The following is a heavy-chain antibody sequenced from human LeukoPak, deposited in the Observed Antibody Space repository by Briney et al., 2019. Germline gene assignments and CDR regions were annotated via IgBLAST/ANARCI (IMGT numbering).Heavy chain of an antibody. V-gene: IGHV4-34*01. J-gene: IGHJ6*04. CDR1: GGSFSGYY. D-gene: IGHD3-10*01. CDR3: VRITMVRGPFGMDV. Sequence: SETLSLTCAVYGGSFSGYYWSWIRQPPGKGLEWIGEINHSGSTNYNPSLKSRVTISVDTSKNQFSLKLSSVTAADTAVYYCVRITMVRGPFGMDVWGKGTTVTVSS. CDR2: INHSGST.